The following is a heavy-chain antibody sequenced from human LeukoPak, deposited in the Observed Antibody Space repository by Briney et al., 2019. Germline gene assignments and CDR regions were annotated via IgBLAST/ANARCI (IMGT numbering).Heavy chain of an antibody. J-gene: IGHJ6*02. CDR3: AKERKGYCSGGSCYPTNGMDV. CDR1: GFTFSSYA. D-gene: IGHD2-15*01. Sequence: GGSLRLSCVASGFTFSSYAMSWARQSPGKGLEWVAAISGSGGRTYYADSVKGRFTISRDNSKNTLYMQMNSLRAEDTAVYYCAKERKGYCSGGSCYPTNGMDVWGQGTTVTVSS. CDR2: ISGSGGRT. V-gene: IGHV3-23*01.